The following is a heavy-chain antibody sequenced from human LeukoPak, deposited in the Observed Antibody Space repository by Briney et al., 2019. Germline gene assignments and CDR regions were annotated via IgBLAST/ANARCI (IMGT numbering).Heavy chain of an antibody. D-gene: IGHD2-21*02. CDR1: GYTFTTYF. CDR3: APSLVTNNFDY. CDR2: INLNSGGT. V-gene: IGHV1-2*02. J-gene: IGHJ4*02. Sequence: ASVKVSCRASGYTFTTYFMHWVRQAPGQGLEWMGWINLNSGGTNYAQKFQGRVTMTRDTSISTAYMELSRLRSDDTAVYYCAPSLVTNNFDYWGQGTLVTVSS.